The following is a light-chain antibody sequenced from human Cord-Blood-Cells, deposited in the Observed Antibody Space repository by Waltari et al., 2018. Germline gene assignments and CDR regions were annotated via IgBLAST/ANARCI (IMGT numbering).Light chain of an antibody. J-gene: IGKJ1*01. Sequence: EIVLTQSPATLSLSPGERATLSCSASPRVSRYLAWYQQKPGQAPRLLIYDASNRATGIPARFSGSGSGTDFTLTISSLEPEDFAVYYCQQRSNWPPTFGQGTKVEIK. V-gene: IGKV3-11*01. CDR1: PRVSRY. CDR3: QQRSNWPPT. CDR2: DAS.